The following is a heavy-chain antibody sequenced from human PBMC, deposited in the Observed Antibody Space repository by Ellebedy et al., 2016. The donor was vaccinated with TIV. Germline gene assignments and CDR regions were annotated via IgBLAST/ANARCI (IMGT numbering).Heavy chain of an antibody. CDR3: ARGGYSGSSGY. D-gene: IGHD1-26*01. CDR2: ISAYNGHT. Sequence: AASVKVSCKTSGYNFINYGISWVRQAPGQGLEWMGWISAYNGHTNYAQKLQGRVTMTTDTSTSTAYMELRSLRSDDTAVYYCARGGYSGSSGYWGQGTLVTVSS. CDR1: GYNFINYG. J-gene: IGHJ4*02. V-gene: IGHV1-18*01.